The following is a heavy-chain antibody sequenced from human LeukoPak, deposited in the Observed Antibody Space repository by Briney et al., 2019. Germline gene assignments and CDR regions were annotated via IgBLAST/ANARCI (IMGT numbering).Heavy chain of an antibody. Sequence: PSETLSLTCTVSGGSISSGGYYWSWIRQHPGKGLEWIGYIYYSGSTYYNPSLKNRVTISVDTSKNQFSLKLSSVTAADTAVYYCARDSYYYDSSGYYQWGQGTLVTVSS. J-gene: IGHJ4*02. D-gene: IGHD3-22*01. CDR3: ARDSYYYDSSGYYQ. V-gene: IGHV4-31*03. CDR1: GGSISSGGYY. CDR2: IYYSGST.